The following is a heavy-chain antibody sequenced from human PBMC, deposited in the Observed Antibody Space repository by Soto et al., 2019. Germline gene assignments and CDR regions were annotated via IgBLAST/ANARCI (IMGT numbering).Heavy chain of an antibody. CDR3: ARLLYEGPYYYYYYGMDV. CDR1: GGSISSGGYY. CDR2: IYYIGST. Sequence: SETLSLTCTVSGGSISSGGYYWSWIRQHPGKGLEWIGYIYYIGSTYYNPSLKSRVTISVDTSKNQFSLKLSSVTAADTAIYYCARLLYEGPYYYYYYGMDVWGQGTTVTVSS. V-gene: IGHV4-31*03. D-gene: IGHD2-8*01. J-gene: IGHJ6*02.